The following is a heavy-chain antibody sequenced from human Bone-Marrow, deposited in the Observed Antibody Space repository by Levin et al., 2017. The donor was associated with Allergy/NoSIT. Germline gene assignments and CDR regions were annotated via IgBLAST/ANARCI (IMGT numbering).Heavy chain of an antibody. V-gene: IGHV3-33*01. CDR2: IWYDGTNK. CDR3: ARDPDTSELFDS. J-gene: IGHJ4*02. D-gene: IGHD3-22*01. CDR1: GFRFRDHG. Sequence: QSGGSLRLSCVASGFRFRDHGMHWVRQAPGKGLEWVGIIWYDGTNKYYADSVKGRFTISRDNSKNTLYLQLNSLRAEDTAMYYCARDPDTSELFDSWGQGTLVTVAS.